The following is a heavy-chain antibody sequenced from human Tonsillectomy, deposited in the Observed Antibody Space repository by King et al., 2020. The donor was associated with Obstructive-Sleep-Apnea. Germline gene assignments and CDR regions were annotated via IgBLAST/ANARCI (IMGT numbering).Heavy chain of an antibody. CDR2: ISFDGSNK. Sequence: VQLVQSGGGVVQPGRSLRLSCAASGFTFITYAMHWVRQAPGKGLEWVAVISFDGSNKYYADSVKGRFTISRDNSKNTLFLQMHSLRAEDTAVYYCSRDAQYSTGWLGWFDPWGQGTLVTVSS. V-gene: IGHV3-30-3*01. J-gene: IGHJ5*02. CDR3: SRDAQYSTGWLGWFDP. CDR1: GFTFITYA. D-gene: IGHD6-19*01.